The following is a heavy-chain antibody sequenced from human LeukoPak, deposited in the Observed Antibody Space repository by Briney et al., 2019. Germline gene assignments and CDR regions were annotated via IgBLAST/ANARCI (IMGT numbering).Heavy chain of an antibody. D-gene: IGHD3-9*01. J-gene: IGHJ4*02. V-gene: IGHV1-18*01. Sequence: ASVKVSCKASGYTFTSYGTSWVRQAPGQGLEWMGWISAYNGNTNYAQKLQGRVTMTTDTSTSTAYMELRSLRSDDTAVYYCARGGTDDILTGYPPDYWGQGTLATVSS. CDR3: ARGGTDDILTGYPPDY. CDR1: GYTFTSYG. CDR2: ISAYNGNT.